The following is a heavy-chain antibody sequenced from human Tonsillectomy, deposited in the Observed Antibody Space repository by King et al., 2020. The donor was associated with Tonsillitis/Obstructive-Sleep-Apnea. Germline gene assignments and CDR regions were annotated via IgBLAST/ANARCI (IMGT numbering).Heavy chain of an antibody. V-gene: IGHV1-18*01. J-gene: IGHJ4*02. CDR1: GYTFTSYG. D-gene: IGHD3-22*01. Sequence: VQLVESGVEVKKPGASVRVSCKASGYTFTSYGITWVRQAPGQGLDWLGWISAYNGITNYAPKFQGRVTLTTDTSTSTASLELRSLRSDDTAVYYCSTDSGDYYGVGGYWGQGSLVIVSS. CDR2: ISAYNGIT. CDR3: STDSGDYYGVGGY.